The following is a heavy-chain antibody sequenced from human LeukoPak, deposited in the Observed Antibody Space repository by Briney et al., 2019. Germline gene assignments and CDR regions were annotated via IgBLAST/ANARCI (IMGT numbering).Heavy chain of an antibody. V-gene: IGHV3-21*01. D-gene: IGHD5-18*01. CDR3: ARDSGYSYGSDY. CDR2: ISSSSSYI. CDR1: GFTLSSYS. Sequence: KPGGSLRLSCAASGFTLSSYSMNWVRQAPGKGLEWVSSISSSSSYIYYADSVKGRFTISRDNAKNSLYLQMNSLRAEDTAVYYCARDSGYSYGSDYWGQGTLVTVSS. J-gene: IGHJ4*02.